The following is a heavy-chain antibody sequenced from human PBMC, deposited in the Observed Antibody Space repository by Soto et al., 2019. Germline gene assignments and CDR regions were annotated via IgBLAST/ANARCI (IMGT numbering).Heavy chain of an antibody. Sequence: QVQLVQSGAEVKKPGPSVKVSCKASGGTFSSYTISWVRQAPGQGLEWMGRIIPILGIANYAQKFQGRVTITADKSTSTAYMELSSLRSEDTAVYYCASRQPLVYGHAFDIWGQGTMVTVSS. CDR1: GGTFSSYT. V-gene: IGHV1-69*02. D-gene: IGHD6-13*01. CDR2: IIPILGIA. J-gene: IGHJ3*02. CDR3: ASRQPLVYGHAFDI.